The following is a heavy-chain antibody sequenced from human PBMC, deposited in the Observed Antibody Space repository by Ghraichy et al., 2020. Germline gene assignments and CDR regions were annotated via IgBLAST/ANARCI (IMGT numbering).Heavy chain of an antibody. V-gene: IGHV1-18*04. CDR3: ARTWEYSSSYHF. Sequence: ASVKVSCKASGYTFTNYGISWVRQAPGQGLEWMGWISAYNGDTNYAQKLQGRVTMTTDTSTSTAYMELRSLRSDDTAVYYCARTWEYSSSYHFWGQGTLVTVSS. D-gene: IGHD6-6*01. CDR1: GYTFTNYG. CDR2: ISAYNGDT. J-gene: IGHJ4*02.